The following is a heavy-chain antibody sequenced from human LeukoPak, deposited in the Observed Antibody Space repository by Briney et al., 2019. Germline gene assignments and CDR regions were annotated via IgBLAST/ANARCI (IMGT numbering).Heavy chain of an antibody. CDR1: GYSFASYW. V-gene: IGHV5-51*01. J-gene: IGHJ4*02. Sequence: GKSLKISCKGSGYSFASYWIAWVRQMPGKGLEWMGIIYPGDSDTRYSPSFQGQVTFSVEKSISTAYLQWTSLKASDTAMYYCARLEVTVARHFDYWGQGTLVTVSS. CDR2: IYPGDSDT. CDR3: ARLEVTVARHFDY. D-gene: IGHD6-19*01.